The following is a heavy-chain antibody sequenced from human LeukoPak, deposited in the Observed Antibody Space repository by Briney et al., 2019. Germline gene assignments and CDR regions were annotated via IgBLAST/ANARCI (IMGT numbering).Heavy chain of an antibody. Sequence: GGSLRLSCAASGFTFNNYAMSWVRQGPGKGLEWVSSISVSGNSIYYADSVKGRFTISRDNSKSTLYLQMNSLSAEDTAIYYCAKGRYSGSYNWFDPWGQGTLVTVSS. CDR1: GFTFNNYA. CDR2: ISVSGNSI. CDR3: AKGRYSGSYNWFDP. J-gene: IGHJ5*02. D-gene: IGHD1-26*01. V-gene: IGHV3-23*01.